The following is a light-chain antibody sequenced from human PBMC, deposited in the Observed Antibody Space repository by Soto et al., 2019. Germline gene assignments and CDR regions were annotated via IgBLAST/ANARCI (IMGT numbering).Light chain of an antibody. J-gene: IGLJ3*02. CDR1: SGDVGFYDF. CDR2: GVT. V-gene: IGLV2-14*03. Sequence: QSALTQPASMSGSPGQSITISCTGTSGDVGFYDFVSWYQQHPGKVPRLIIYGVTKRPSGVSHRFSGSKSGNTASLTISGLQVEDEADYSCASYTGSSTYVFGGGTKLTVI. CDR3: ASYTGSSTYV.